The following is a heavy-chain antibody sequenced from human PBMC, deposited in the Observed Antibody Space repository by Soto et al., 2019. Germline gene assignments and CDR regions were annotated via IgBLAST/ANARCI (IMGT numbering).Heavy chain of an antibody. D-gene: IGHD3-22*01. Sequence: EEQLVESGGGLVQPGWSLRLSCVASGFILSGYDMHWVRQATGEGLEWVSAIGTAGDPYYSGSVKGRFTISRGNAENSVYLHMNSLRAGDTAVYYCARAGYDRSGYYFYAMDVWGPGTTVTVSS. V-gene: IGHV3-13*05. CDR3: ARAGYDRSGYYFYAMDV. CDR1: GFILSGYD. CDR2: IGTAGDP. J-gene: IGHJ6*02.